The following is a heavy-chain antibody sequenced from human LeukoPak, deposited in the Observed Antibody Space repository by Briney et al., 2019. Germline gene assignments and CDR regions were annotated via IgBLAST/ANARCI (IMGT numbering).Heavy chain of an antibody. V-gene: IGHV3-43*01. D-gene: IGHD5-18*01. CDR1: GFTFDDYT. Sequence: GGSLRLSCAASGFTFDDYTMHWVRQAPGKGLEGVSLISWDGGSTYYADSVKGRFTISRDNSKNSLYLQMNSLRTEDTALYYCAKGSRVDTAMVFYYMDVWGKGTTVTVSS. CDR2: ISWDGGST. J-gene: IGHJ6*03. CDR3: AKGSRVDTAMVFYYMDV.